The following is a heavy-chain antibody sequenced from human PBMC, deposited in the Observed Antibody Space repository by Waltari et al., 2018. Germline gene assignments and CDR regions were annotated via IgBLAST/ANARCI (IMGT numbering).Heavy chain of an antibody. D-gene: IGHD4-17*01. V-gene: IGHV1-2*02. CDR1: GYSLSGDY. Sequence: VQSGAELKKPGASVKVSCKTSGYSLSGDYLHWVRQAPGQGLEWMGWISPHSGDTNYAQKFQGRVTMTRDTSINTVYMELTSLRSDDTAVYYCARDYPSTVEEDFDYWGQGTRVTVSS. CDR3: ARDYPSTVEEDFDY. CDR2: ISPHSGDT. J-gene: IGHJ4*02.